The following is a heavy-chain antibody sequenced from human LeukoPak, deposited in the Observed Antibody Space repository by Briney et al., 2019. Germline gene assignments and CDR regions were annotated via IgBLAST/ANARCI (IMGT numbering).Heavy chain of an antibody. J-gene: IGHJ4*02. D-gene: IGHD6-13*01. CDR1: GFTFSSYW. CDR2: INTDGSST. Sequence: GGSLRLSCAASGFTFSSYWMHWVRQAPGKGLVWVSRINTDGSSTSYADSVKGRFTISRDNSKNTLYLQMNSLRAEDTAVYYCARDRAAADLDYWGQGTLVTVSS. CDR3: ARDRAAADLDY. V-gene: IGHV3-74*01.